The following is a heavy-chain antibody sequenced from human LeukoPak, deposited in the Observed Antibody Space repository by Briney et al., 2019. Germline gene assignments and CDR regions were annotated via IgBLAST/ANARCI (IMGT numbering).Heavy chain of an antibody. Sequence: SETLFLTCTVSGGSISSSSYYWSWIRQPPGKGLEWIGEINHSGSTNYNPSLKSRVTISVDTSKNQFSLKLSSVTAADTAVYYCARVVRRYYYGMDVWGQGTTVTVSS. CDR3: ARVVRRYYYGMDV. CDR1: GGSISSSSYY. D-gene: IGHD4-11*01. J-gene: IGHJ6*02. CDR2: INHSGST. V-gene: IGHV4-39*07.